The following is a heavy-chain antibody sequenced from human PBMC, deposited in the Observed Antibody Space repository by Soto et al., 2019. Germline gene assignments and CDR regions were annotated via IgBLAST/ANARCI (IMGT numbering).Heavy chain of an antibody. J-gene: IGHJ6*02. CDR2: ISSSSSTI. CDR3: EREIMITFGGVIAPAYGMDV. V-gene: IGHV3-48*02. D-gene: IGHD3-16*02. Sequence: EVQLVESGGGLVQPGGSLRLSCAASGFTFSSYSMNWVRQAPGKGLEWVSYISSSSSTIYYADSVKGRFTISRDNAKNSLYLQMNSLRDEDTAVYYCEREIMITFGGVIAPAYGMDVWGQGTTVTVSS. CDR1: GFTFSSYS.